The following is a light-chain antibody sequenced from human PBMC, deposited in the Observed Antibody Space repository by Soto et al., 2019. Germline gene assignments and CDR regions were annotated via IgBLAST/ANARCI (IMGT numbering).Light chain of an antibody. V-gene: IGLV4-69*01. CDR2: LNSDGSH. CDR3: QTWGTGIQV. CDR1: SGHSSYA. J-gene: IGLJ2*01. Sequence: QPVLTQSPSASASLGASVKLTCTLSSGHSSYAIAWHQQQPEKGPRYLMKLNSDGSHSKGDGIPDRFSGSSSGAERYLTIYRLQYEDEADYCCQTWGTGIQVFGGGTKLTVL.